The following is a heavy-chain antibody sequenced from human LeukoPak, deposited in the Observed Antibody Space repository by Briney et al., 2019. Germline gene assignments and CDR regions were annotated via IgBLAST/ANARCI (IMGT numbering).Heavy chain of an antibody. D-gene: IGHD6-19*01. J-gene: IGHJ5*01. V-gene: IGHV3-23*01. CDR2: INANSGTT. CDR1: GFAFSGYA. Sequence: GGSLRLSCAASGFAFSGYAMSWLRQPPGKGLEWVATINANSGTTSYAASVRGRFPISRDNSKNTLYLQVNTLRADDTATYSCAKPVSGGLAVTADWFPPWGQGALVVVSS. CDR3: AKPVSGGLAVTADWFPP.